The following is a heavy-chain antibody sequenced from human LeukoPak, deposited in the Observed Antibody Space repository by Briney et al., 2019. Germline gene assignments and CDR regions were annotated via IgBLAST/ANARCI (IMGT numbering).Heavy chain of an antibody. Sequence: SQTLSLTCAVSGDSVSINSAAWNWIRQCPSRGLEWLGRTYQRSKWYNDYAVSVNSRITINPDISKNQFSLQLNSVTPEDTAVYYCARSPSPYSSGWYFDYWGQGTLVTVSS. J-gene: IGHJ4*02. D-gene: IGHD6-19*01. CDR2: TYQRSKWYN. CDR1: GDSVSINSAA. V-gene: IGHV6-1*01. CDR3: ARSPSPYSSGWYFDY.